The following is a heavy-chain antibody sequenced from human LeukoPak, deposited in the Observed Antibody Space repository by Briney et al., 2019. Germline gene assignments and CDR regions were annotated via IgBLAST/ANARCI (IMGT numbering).Heavy chain of an antibody. Sequence: GGSLRLSCAASGFTFFTYTMSWVRQTPGRRLEWVSAVSGSGDNTYYEDSMKGRFTVSRDNSKNTLYLQMNSLSAEDTAVYYCARNGDYDHDAFDIWGQGTMVTVSS. CDR2: VSGSGDNT. D-gene: IGHD4-17*01. CDR1: GFTFFTYT. CDR3: ARNGDYDHDAFDI. V-gene: IGHV3-23*01. J-gene: IGHJ3*02.